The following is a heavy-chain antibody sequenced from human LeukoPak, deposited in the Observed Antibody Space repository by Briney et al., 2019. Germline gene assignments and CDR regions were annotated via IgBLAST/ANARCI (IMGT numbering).Heavy chain of an antibody. V-gene: IGHV3-21*01. Sequence: GGSLRLSCAASGFTFSSYSMNWVRQAPGKGLEWVSSISSSSSYIYYADSVKGRFTISRDNAKNSLYLQMNSLRAEDTAVYYCARDVLGYYDILTTTGGWGQGTLVTVSS. CDR1: GFTFSSYS. J-gene: IGHJ4*02. D-gene: IGHD3-9*01. CDR3: ARDVLGYYDILTTTGG. CDR2: ISSSSSYI.